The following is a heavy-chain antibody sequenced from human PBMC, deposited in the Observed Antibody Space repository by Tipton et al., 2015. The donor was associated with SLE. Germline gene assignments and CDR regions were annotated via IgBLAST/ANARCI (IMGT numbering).Heavy chain of an antibody. CDR1: GGSISSGSYY. D-gene: IGHD2-15*01. V-gene: IGHV4-61*09. CDR3: ARDSPGGGGFD. CDR2: IYTSGST. Sequence: TLSLTCTVSGGSISSGSYYWSWIRQPAGKGLEWIGYIYTSGSTNYNPSLKSRVTVSVDTSKNQFSLKLSSVTAADTAVYYCARDSPGGGGFDWGQGTLVTVSS. J-gene: IGHJ4*02.